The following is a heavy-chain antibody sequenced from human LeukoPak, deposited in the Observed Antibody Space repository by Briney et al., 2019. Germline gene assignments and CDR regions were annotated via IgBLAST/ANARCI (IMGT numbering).Heavy chain of an antibody. CDR3: VAGSGYSPADAFYI. D-gene: IGHD5-18*01. CDR2: ISWNSGKT. Sequence: GGSLRLSCAASGITFDDYAVYWVRQAPGKGLEWVAGISWNSGKTGYVDSVKGRFTVPRDNAKNSLFLQMNSLRTEDAALYYCVAGSGYSPADAFYIWGQGTRVTVSS. J-gene: IGHJ3*02. V-gene: IGHV3-9*01. CDR1: GITFDDYA.